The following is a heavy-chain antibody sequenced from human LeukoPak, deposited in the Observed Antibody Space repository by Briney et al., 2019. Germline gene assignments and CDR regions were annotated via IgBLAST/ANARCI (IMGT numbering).Heavy chain of an antibody. CDR1: GFTFSSYA. J-gene: IGHJ6*03. CDR3: AKNIRQLGNYYYYMDV. Sequence: PGGSLRLSCAASGFTFSSYAMSWVRQAPGKGLEYVSSISGTGVNTFYADSVKGRFTMSRDNSKNTLYLQMNSLRAEDTAIYYCAKNIRQLGNYYYYMDVWGKGTTVTVSS. V-gene: IGHV3-23*01. CDR2: ISGTGVNT. D-gene: IGHD7-27*01.